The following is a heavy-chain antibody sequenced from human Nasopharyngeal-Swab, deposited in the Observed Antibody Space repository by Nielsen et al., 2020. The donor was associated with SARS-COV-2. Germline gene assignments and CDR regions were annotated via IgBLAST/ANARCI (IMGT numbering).Heavy chain of an antibody. CDR3: AREGGGWELLGHDAFDI. V-gene: IGHV4-31*03. J-gene: IGHJ3*02. Sequence: SETLSLTCTVSGGSISSGGYYWSWIRQHPGKGLEWIGYIYYSGSTYYNPSLKSRVTISVDTSKNQFSLKLSSVTAANTAVYYWAREGGGWELLGHDAFDIWGQGTMVTVSS. CDR1: GGSISSGGYY. CDR2: IYYSGST. D-gene: IGHD1-26*01.